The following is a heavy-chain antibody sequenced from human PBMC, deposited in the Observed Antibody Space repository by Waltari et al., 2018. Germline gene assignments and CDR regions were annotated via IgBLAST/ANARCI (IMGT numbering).Heavy chain of an antibody. CDR3: ARDRGWTTTGIIAAYYYYGMDV. CDR2: IYYSGST. CDR1: GGSISSYY. D-gene: IGHD1-20*01. Sequence: QVQLQESGTGLVKPSETLSLTCTVSGGSISSYYWSWIRQPPGKGLEWIGYIYYSGSTNYNPSLKSRVTISVDTSKNQFSLKLSSVTAADTAVYYCARDRGWTTTGIIAAYYYYGMDVWGQGTTVTVSS. V-gene: IGHV4-59*01. J-gene: IGHJ6*02.